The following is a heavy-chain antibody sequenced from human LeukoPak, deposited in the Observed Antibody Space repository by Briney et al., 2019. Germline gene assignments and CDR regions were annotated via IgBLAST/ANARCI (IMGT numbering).Heavy chain of an antibody. V-gene: IGHV3-21*03. J-gene: IGHJ4*02. D-gene: IGHD3-10*01. CDR2: ITSSSNYI. Sequence: GGSLRLSCAASGFTFSSYNMNWVRQAPGKGLEWVSSITSSSNYIYYADSVKGRFTISRDNAKNSLYLQMDSLRAEDTTVYYCARDCWDYGSGSYCGIDYWGQGTLVTVSS. CDR1: GFTFSSYN. CDR3: ARDCWDYGSGSYCGIDY.